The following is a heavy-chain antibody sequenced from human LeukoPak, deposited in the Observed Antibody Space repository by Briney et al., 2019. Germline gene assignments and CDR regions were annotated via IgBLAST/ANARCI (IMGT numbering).Heavy chain of an antibody. CDR3: AKEGAYCGADCYSDYYFDL. J-gene: IGHJ2*01. CDR2: ISGSGGST. Sequence: GGSLRLSCAASGFTFSSYAMSWVRQAPGKGLEGVSVISGSGGSTYYTDSGKGRFAISRDKSKNTLYLQMISLRAEDTAVYYCAKEGAYCGADCYSDYYFDLWGRGTLVTVSS. D-gene: IGHD2-21*02. CDR1: GFTFSSYA. V-gene: IGHV3-23*01.